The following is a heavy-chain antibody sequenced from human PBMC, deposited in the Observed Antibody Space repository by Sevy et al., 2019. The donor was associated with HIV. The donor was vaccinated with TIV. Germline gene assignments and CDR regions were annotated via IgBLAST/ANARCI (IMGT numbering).Heavy chain of an antibody. Sequence: SETLSLTCVVSGASISSGPYCWSWIRQPPGKGLEWIGEINESGITYYNPSLKSRVTISVDTSKKQFSLKLNSVTAADTAVYFCARSPPVVVVPGAPSWFDPWGQGTLVTVSS. CDR1: GASISSGPYC. J-gene: IGHJ5*02. CDR2: INESGIT. CDR3: ARSPPVVVVPGAPSWFDP. D-gene: IGHD2-2*01. V-gene: IGHV4-30-2*01.